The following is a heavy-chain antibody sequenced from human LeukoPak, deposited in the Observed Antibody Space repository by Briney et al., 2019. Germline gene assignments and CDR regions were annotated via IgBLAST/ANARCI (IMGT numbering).Heavy chain of an antibody. CDR2: INPNSGGT. CDR1: GYTFTGYY. V-gene: IGHV1-2*02. Sequence: ASVKVSCKASGYTFTGYYMHWVRQAPGQGLVWMGWINPNSGGTNYAQKFQGRVTMTRDTSISTAYMELSRLRSDDTAVYYCARGGGYYDSSGYFDYWGQGTLVTVSS. J-gene: IGHJ4*02. D-gene: IGHD3-22*01. CDR3: ARGGGYYDSSGYFDY.